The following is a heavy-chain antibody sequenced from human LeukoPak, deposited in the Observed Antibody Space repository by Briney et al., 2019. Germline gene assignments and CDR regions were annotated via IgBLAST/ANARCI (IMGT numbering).Heavy chain of an antibody. CDR2: IYYSGST. CDR1: GGSISSSSSY. V-gene: IGHV4-39*01. D-gene: IGHD1-1*01. Sequence: SETLSLTCTVAGGSISSSSSYWGWIRQPPWRGLEGIGSIYYSGSTYYNPSLKSRGTMSVDTSKNQFSLKLSPVTAADTAVYYCARQRYKESSFSSAVIASWAKGTLVTVSS. J-gene: IGHJ4*02. CDR3: ARQRYKESSFSSAVIAS.